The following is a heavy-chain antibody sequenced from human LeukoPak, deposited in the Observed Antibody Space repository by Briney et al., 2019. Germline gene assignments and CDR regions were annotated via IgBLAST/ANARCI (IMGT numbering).Heavy chain of an antibody. CDR2: ISSTGGTA. CDR1: GFTFSSSG. Sequence: GGSLRLSCAASGFTFSSSGMSWVRQAPGKGLEWVSAISSTGGTAYYADSVKGRFTISRGNSKNTLYLQMNSLRAEDTAIYYCAKNGDRGAYCSGGSCYPYYYYNMDVWGKGTTVTISS. CDR3: AKNGDRGAYCSGGSCYPYYYYNMDV. J-gene: IGHJ6*03. V-gene: IGHV3-23*01. D-gene: IGHD2-15*01.